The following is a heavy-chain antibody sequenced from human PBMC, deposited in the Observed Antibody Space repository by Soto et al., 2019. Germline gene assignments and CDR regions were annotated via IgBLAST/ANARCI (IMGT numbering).Heavy chain of an antibody. J-gene: IGHJ1*01. CDR3: ARDSLLYCSGGSCEYFQH. V-gene: IGHV3-53*04. CDR2: IYSGGST. CDR1: GFTVSSNY. D-gene: IGHD2-15*01. Sequence: EVQLVESGGGLVQPGGSLRLSCAASGFTVSSNYMSWVRQAPGKGLEWVSVIYSGGSTYYADSVKGRFTISRHNSKNTLYLQMSGLRAEDTAVYYCARDSLLYCSGGSCEYFQHWGQGTLVTVSS.